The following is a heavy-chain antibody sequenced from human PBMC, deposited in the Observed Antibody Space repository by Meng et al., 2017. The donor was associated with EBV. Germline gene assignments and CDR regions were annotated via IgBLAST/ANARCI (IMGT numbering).Heavy chain of an antibody. Sequence: QIQPAQSVVELKKPGRSGKVSCKASGYTFTSYGISWVRQAPGQGLEWMGWISAYNGNTNYAQKLQGRVTMTTDTSTSTAYMELRSLRSDDTAVYYCARGLDYFDYWGQGTLVTVSS. CDR3: ARGLDYFDY. CDR1: GYTFTSYG. V-gene: IGHV1-18*01. CDR2: ISAYNGNT. J-gene: IGHJ4*02.